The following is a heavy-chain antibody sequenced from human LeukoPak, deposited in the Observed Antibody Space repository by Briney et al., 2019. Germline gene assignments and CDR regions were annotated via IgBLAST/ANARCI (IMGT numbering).Heavy chain of an antibody. V-gene: IGHV3-30*04. J-gene: IGHJ4*02. D-gene: IGHD4-17*01. CDR2: ISYDGSNK. CDR3: ARGGDNDY. CDR1: GFTFSSYA. Sequence: GGSLRLSCAASGFTFSSYAMHWVRQAPGKGLEWVAVISYDGSNKYYADSVKGRFTISRDNSKNTLYLQMNSLRAEDTAVFYCARGGDNDYWGQGTLVTVSS.